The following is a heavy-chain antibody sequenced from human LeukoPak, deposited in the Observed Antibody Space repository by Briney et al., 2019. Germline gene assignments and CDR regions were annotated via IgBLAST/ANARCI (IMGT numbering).Heavy chain of an antibody. D-gene: IGHD3-22*01. CDR2: ISSVGSTI. J-gene: IGHJ3*02. Sequence: GGSLRLSCAASGLTFSSYEMNWVRQAPGKGLEWVSYISSVGSTIYYADSVKGRFTISRDNAKNSLYLQMNSLRAEDTAVYYCASITSYYYDSSGSVDAFDIWGQGTMVTVSS. CDR1: GLTFSSYE. CDR3: ASITSYYYDSSGSVDAFDI. V-gene: IGHV3-48*03.